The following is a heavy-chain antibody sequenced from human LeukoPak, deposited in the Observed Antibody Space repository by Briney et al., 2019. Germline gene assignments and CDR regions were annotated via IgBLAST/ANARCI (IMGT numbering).Heavy chain of an antibody. CDR3: ARTVGATGAFDI. D-gene: IGHD1-26*01. Sequence: ASVKVSCMASGYTFINYGLTWVRQAPGQGFEWMGWISAYTGSTNYAQKLQGRVTMPTDLSTSTAYMDLRSLRSDDTAVYYCARTVGATGAFDIWGQGTMVIVSS. CDR2: ISAYTGST. J-gene: IGHJ3*02. CDR1: GYTFINYG. V-gene: IGHV1-18*01.